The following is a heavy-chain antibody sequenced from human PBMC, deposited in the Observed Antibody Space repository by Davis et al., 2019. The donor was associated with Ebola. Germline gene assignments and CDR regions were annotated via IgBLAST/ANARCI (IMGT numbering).Heavy chain of an antibody. CDR1: GDSISSSPYS. CDR2: IYYNGRT. CDR3: AKIYSSSPPYFYYYGMDV. D-gene: IGHD2-2*01. J-gene: IGHJ6*02. Sequence: MPSETLSLTCTVSGDSISSSPYSWGWIRQPPGKGLEWIGYIYYNGRTEYTASLKSRVSISVDTSKNQFSLELYSVTAADTAVYFCAKIYSSSPPYFYYYGMDVWGQGTTVTVSS. V-gene: IGHV4-39*01.